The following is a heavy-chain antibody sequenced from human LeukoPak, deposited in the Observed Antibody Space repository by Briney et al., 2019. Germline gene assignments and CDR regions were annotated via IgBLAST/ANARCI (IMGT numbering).Heavy chain of an antibody. CDR3: TKRPSGNHGRFDP. Sequence: GGSLRLSCAASGFTFNTYWMHWVRQAPGKGLVWVSRISPDGSSTYYADFVKGRFTISRDNAKNTLYLQMNSLRAEDTAVYYCTKRPSGNHGRFDPWGPGTLVTGSS. CDR1: GFTFNTYW. J-gene: IGHJ5*02. D-gene: IGHD1-26*01. CDR2: ISPDGSST. V-gene: IGHV3-74*01.